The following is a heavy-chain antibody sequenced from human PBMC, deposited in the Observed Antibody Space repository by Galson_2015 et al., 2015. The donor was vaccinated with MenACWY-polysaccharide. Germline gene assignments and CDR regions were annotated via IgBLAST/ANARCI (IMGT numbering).Heavy chain of an antibody. J-gene: IGHJ4*02. CDR3: ARDAWFGDLKYFFDY. Sequence: SLRLSCAASGFTISTYSMNWVRQAPGKGLEWVSYLNSGGSAVVYADSVKGRFTISRDNAKNSLYLQMNSLRDEDTAVYYCARDAWFGDLKYFFDYWGQGTLVTVSS. CDR2: LNSGGSAV. D-gene: IGHD3-10*01. CDR1: GFTISTYS. V-gene: IGHV3-48*02.